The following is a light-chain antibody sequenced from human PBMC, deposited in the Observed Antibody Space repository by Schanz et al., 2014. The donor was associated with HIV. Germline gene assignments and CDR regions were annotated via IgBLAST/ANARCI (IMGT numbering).Light chain of an antibody. J-gene: IGLJ3*02. CDR2: DVS. CDR1: SSDVGGYNY. Sequence: QSALTQPASVSGSPGQSITISCTGTSSDVGGYNYVSWYQQLPGKAPTLIIYDVSSRPSGVSDRFAASKSGNTASLTISGLQAEDEADYYCCSFAGTIWVFGGGTKLTVL. V-gene: IGLV2-14*03. CDR3: CSFAGTIWV.